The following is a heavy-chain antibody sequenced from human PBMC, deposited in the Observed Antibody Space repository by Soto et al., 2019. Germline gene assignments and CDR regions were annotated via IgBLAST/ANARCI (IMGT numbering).Heavy chain of an antibody. D-gene: IGHD2-21*01. J-gene: IGHJ5*02. CDR3: ARSAIPRGGWFRP. CDR2: IYASGST. CDR1: GDSLSTYY. V-gene: IGHV4-4*07. Sequence: QVHLQEPGPRLVRPSETLSLTCNVSGDSLSTYYWSWIRQPAGKGLEWIGRIYASGSTNYNPSLKCRVSMSVDTSKKQFSLKMISVTAADTAMYYCARSAIPRGGWFRPWGQGVLVTVSS.